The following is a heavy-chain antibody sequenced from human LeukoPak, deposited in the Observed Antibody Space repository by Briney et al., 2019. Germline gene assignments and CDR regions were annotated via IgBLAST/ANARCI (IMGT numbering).Heavy chain of an antibody. CDR1: GGSFSGYY. CDR2: INHSGST. D-gene: IGHD3-16*02. Sequence: SETLSLTCAVYGGSFSGYYWSWIRQPPGKGLEWIGEINHSGSTNYNPSLKSRVTISVDTSKNQFSLKLGSVTAADTAVYYCARDDAVDLVVRWFDPWGQGTLVTVSS. J-gene: IGHJ5*02. V-gene: IGHV4-34*01. CDR3: ARDDAVDLVVRWFDP.